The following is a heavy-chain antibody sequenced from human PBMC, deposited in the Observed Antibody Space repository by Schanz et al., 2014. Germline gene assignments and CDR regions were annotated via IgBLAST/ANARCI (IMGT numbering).Heavy chain of an antibody. J-gene: IGHJ3*02. V-gene: IGHV3-23*01. CDR1: GFTFSAYA. CDR3: ARDGYSVVVISPTESFDI. D-gene: IGHD2-21*01. Sequence: EVQLLESGGGLVQPGGSLRLSCAASGFTFSAYAMTWVRQIPGKGLEWVSAISGSGGSTYYADSVKGRFTISRDNSKNTLYLQMNSLRAEDTAVYYCARDGYSVVVISPTESFDIWGQGTMVTVSP. CDR2: ISGSGGST.